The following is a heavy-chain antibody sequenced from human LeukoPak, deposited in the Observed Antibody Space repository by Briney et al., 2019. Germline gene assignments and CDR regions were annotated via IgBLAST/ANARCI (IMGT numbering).Heavy chain of an antibody. CDR3: ARRDSSSPNLFDY. CDR2: IYPGDSDT. J-gene: IGHJ4*02. V-gene: IGHV5-51*01. Sequence: KVSCKGSGYSFTSYWIGWVRQMPGKGLEWMGIIYPGDSDTRYSPSFQGQVTISADKSISTAYLQWSSLKASDTAMYYCARRDSSSPNLFDYWGQGTLVTVSS. CDR1: GYSFTSYW. D-gene: IGHD6-6*01.